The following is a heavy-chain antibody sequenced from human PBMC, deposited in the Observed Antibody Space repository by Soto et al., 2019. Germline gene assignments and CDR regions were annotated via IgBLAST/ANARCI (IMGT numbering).Heavy chain of an antibody. Sequence: GASVKVSCKTSGYTFTSYSITWVRQAPGQGLEWLGWINPFSGTTNYERKLQGRVTMTTDTSTSTAYMELRSLRSDDTAVYYCASFLVVVPAARLGYYGMDVWGQGTTVTVSS. V-gene: IGHV1-18*01. CDR1: GYTFTSYS. CDR3: ASFLVVVPAARLGYYGMDV. D-gene: IGHD2-2*01. CDR2: INPFSGTT. J-gene: IGHJ6*02.